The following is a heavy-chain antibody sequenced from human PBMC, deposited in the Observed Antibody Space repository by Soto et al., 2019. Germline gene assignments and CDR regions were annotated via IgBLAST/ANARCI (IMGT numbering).Heavy chain of an antibody. J-gene: IGHJ4*02. D-gene: IGHD3-22*01. CDR1: GFTFSIYG. V-gene: IGHV3-23*01. CDR2: ISASGGST. CDR3: ARPDYYESNGYYDY. Sequence: GGSLRLSCVASGFTFSIYGMSWVRQAPGKGLQWVSAISASGGSTYYAVSVKGRFTISRDNSKNTLYLQMNSLRAEDTAIYYCARPDYYESNGYYDYWGQGTQVTVSS.